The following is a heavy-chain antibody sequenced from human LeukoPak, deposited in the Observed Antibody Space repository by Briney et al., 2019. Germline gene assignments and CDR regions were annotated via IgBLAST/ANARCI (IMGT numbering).Heavy chain of an antibody. D-gene: IGHD1-7*01. CDR2: VSESGGST. Sequence: GGSLRLSCAASGFTFDDYAMSWVRQTPGKGLEWVSSVSESGGSTYYADSVNGRFTISRDNSKNTLYLQMNSLRAEDTAVYYCAKDQNQYIWNYVGWGQGTLVTVSS. V-gene: IGHV3-23*01. CDR1: GFTFDDYA. CDR3: AKDQNQYIWNYVG. J-gene: IGHJ4*02.